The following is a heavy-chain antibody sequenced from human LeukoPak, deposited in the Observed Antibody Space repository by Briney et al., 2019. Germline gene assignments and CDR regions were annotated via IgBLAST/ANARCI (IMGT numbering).Heavy chain of an antibody. D-gene: IGHD6-19*01. CDR1: GFTVSSNY. CDR2: IYSGGST. CDR3: ARGGNIAVAGYFDL. V-gene: IGHV3-66*01. Sequence: PGGSLRLSCAASGFTVSSNYMSWVRQAPGKGLEWVSLIYSGGSTYYADSVKGRFTISRDNSKNTLYLQMNSLRAEDTAVYYCARGGNIAVAGYFDLWGRGTLVTVFS. J-gene: IGHJ2*01.